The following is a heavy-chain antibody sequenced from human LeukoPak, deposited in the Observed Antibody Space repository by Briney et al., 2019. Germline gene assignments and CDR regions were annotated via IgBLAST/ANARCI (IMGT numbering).Heavy chain of an antibody. CDR1: GGSISSYC. D-gene: IGHD2-21*01. V-gene: IGHV4-59*01. Sequence: SETLSLTCTVYGGSISSYCWSWSRQPPGKGLEWIGYIYYSGSTNYNPSLKSRVTISVDTSKNQFSLKLSPVTAADTAVYYCARGGIVVVHDAFDIWGQGTMVTVSS. J-gene: IGHJ3*02. CDR3: ARGGIVVVHDAFDI. CDR2: IYYSGST.